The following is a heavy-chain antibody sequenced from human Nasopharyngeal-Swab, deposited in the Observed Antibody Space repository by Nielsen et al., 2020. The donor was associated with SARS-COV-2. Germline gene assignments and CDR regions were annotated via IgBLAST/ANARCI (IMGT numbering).Heavy chain of an antibody. D-gene: IGHD3-22*01. Sequence: ASVKVSCKASGYTFTSYGISWVRQAPGQGLEWMGWISAYNGNTNYAQKLQGRVTMTTDTSTSTAYMELRSLRSGDTAVYYCARVTYYYDSSGFDYWGQGTLVTVSS. CDR1: GYTFTSYG. CDR2: ISAYNGNT. CDR3: ARVTYYYDSSGFDY. J-gene: IGHJ4*02. V-gene: IGHV1-18*01.